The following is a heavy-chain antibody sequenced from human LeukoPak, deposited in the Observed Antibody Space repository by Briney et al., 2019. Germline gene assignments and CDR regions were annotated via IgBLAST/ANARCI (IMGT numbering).Heavy chain of an antibody. Sequence: ASVKVSCKASGGTFSSYAISWVRQAPGQGLEWMGGIIPIFGTANYAQKFQGRVTITADKSTSTAYMELSSLRSEDTAVYYCARWVIGYCSGGSCYRQRRYYYYYMDVWGKGTTVTVSS. J-gene: IGHJ6*03. D-gene: IGHD2-15*01. V-gene: IGHV1-69*06. CDR1: GGTFSSYA. CDR2: IIPIFGTA. CDR3: ARWVIGYCSGGSCYRQRRYYYYYMDV.